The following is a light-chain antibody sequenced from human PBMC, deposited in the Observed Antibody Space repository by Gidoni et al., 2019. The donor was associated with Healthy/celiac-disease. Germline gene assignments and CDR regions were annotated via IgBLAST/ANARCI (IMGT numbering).Light chain of an antibody. V-gene: IGKV1-6*01. J-gene: IGKJ4*01. CDR1: QGIRND. CDR2: AAS. CDR3: LQDYNYPLT. Sequence: AIQMTQSPSSLSASIGDSVTITCRASQGIRNDLGWYQQKPGKAPKRLIYAASSLQSGVPSRFSGSGVGTDFTLTISSLQPEDFATYYCLQDYNYPLTFGGGTKVEIK.